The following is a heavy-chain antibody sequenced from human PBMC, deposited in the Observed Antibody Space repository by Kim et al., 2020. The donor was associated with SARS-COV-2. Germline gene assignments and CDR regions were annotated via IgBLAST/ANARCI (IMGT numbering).Heavy chain of an antibody. Sequence: APVKVSCKSSGYSFISYYIHWVRLAPGKGLEWMGIINPSGGSTRYAPNFQGRLTLTRDTSTSILYMEVSSLRFDDTAVYYCARGGSSSHYYGMDVWGQGTTVIVSS. J-gene: IGHJ6*02. V-gene: IGHV1-46*01. D-gene: IGHD6-6*01. CDR3: ARGGSSSHYYGMDV. CDR1: GYSFISYY. CDR2: INPSGGST.